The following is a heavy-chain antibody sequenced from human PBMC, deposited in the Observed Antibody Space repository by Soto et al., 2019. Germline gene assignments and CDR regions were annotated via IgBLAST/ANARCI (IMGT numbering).Heavy chain of an antibody. J-gene: IGHJ6*03. V-gene: IGHV1-24*01. CDR2: FDPEDGET. D-gene: IGHD3-10*01. Sequence: GASVKVSCKVSGYTLTELSMHWVRQAPGKGLEWMGGFDPEDGETIYAQKFQGRVTMTEDTSTDTAYMELSSLRSEDTAVYYCATGGSKLYYYYYCMHVWGKGTTVTVSS. CDR3: ATGGSKLYYYYYCMHV. CDR1: GYTLTELS.